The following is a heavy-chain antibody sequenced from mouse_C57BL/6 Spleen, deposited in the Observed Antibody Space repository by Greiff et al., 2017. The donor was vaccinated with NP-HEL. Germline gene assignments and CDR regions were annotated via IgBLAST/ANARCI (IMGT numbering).Heavy chain of an antibody. CDR3: ARFLYGNYVDYYAMDY. CDR1: GFSLTSYG. J-gene: IGHJ4*01. Sequence: VQLVESGPGLVQPSQSLSITCTVSGFSLTSYGVHWVRQSPGKGLEWLGVIWSGGSTDYNAAFISRLSISKDKSKSQVFFKMNSLQADDTAIYYCARFLYGNYVDYYAMDYWGQGTSVTVSS. D-gene: IGHD2-1*01. CDR2: IWSGGST. V-gene: IGHV2-2*01.